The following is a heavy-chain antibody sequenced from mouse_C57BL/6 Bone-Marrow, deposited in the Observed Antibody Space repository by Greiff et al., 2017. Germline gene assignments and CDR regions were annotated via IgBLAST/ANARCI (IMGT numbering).Heavy chain of an antibody. Sequence: VQLQQSGAELVRPGASVKLSCTASGFNIKDDYIHWVKQRPEQGLEWIGWIDPEIGDTEYASKFQGKATIPSDTSSHTAYLQLSILTSEDAAVYYCSSFDGNYFDFWGQGTPLTVAS. V-gene: IGHV14-4*01. J-gene: IGHJ2*01. CDR1: GFNIKDDY. CDR2: IDPEIGDT. CDR3: SSFDGNYFDF. D-gene: IGHD2-3*01.